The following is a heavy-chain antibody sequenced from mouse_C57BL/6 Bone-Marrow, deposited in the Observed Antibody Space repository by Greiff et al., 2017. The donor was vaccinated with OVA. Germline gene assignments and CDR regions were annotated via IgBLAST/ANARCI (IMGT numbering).Heavy chain of an antibody. D-gene: IGHD4-1*01. CDR3: AGDTGTSYAMDY. J-gene: IGHJ4*01. CDR1: GFPITSGYY. V-gene: IGHV12-3*01. CDR2: ITHSGET. Sequence: VQVVESGPGLVKPSQSLFLTCSITGFPITSGYYWILIRQSPGKPLEWMGYITHSGETFYNPSLQSPISITRETSKNQFFLQLNSVTTEDTAMYYCAGDTGTSYAMDYWGQGTSVTVSS.